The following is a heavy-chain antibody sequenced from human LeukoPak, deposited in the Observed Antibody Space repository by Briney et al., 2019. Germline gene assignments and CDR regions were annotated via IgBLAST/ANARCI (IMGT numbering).Heavy chain of an antibody. CDR2: ISLTGRT. J-gene: IGHJ4*02. Sequence: SGTLSLTCGVSGGSITSTNWWSWVRQPPGQGLEWIGGISLTGRTNYNPSLIGRVIMSLDESRNQLSLTLTSVTAADTAMYYCTRESGPYCPFGYWGQGTLVVVPS. CDR3: TRESGPYCPFGY. V-gene: IGHV4-4*02. CDR1: GGSITSTNW. D-gene: IGHD1-26*01.